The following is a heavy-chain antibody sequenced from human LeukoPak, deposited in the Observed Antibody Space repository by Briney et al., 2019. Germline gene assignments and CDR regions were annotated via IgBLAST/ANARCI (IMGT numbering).Heavy chain of an antibody. Sequence: SETLSLTCTVSGGFITSSFYWSWIRQSPGKGLEWIGYIYYSGSTNYNPSLKSRVTISVDTSKNQFSLKLSSVTAADTAVYYCARQRGYYYDSSGFGYFDYWGQGTLVTVST. CDR2: IYYSGST. D-gene: IGHD3-22*01. CDR1: GGFITSSFY. J-gene: IGHJ4*02. CDR3: ARQRGYYYDSSGFGYFDY. V-gene: IGHV4-59*01.